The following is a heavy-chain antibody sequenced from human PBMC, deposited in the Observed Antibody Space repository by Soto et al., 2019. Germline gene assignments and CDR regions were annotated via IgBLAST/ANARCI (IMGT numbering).Heavy chain of an antibody. J-gene: IGHJ4*02. D-gene: IGHD1-26*01. V-gene: IGHV4-59*01. CDR1: GCSIISYY. CDR2: IYYSGST. CDR3: ARRYGGNFDF. Sequence: SETLSLTCTVSGCSIISYYWSWIRQPPGKGLEWIGYIYYSGSTNYNPSLKSRVTISVDTSKNQFSLKLSSVTAADTAVYYCARRYGGNFDFWGQGTLVTVS.